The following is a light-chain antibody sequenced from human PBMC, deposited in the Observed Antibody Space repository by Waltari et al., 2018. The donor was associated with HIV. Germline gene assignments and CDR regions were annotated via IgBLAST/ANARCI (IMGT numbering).Light chain of an antibody. CDR1: SSNIGSNT. CDR3: AAWDDSLNGLWV. Sequence: QSVLTQPPSTSGTPGQRVTIPCSGSSSNIGSNTVNWYQHLPGTAPKLLIYGNNQRPSGVPDRFSGSKSGTSASLAISGLQSEDEADYYCAAWDDSLNGLWVFGGGTKLTVL. V-gene: IGLV1-44*01. J-gene: IGLJ3*02. CDR2: GNN.